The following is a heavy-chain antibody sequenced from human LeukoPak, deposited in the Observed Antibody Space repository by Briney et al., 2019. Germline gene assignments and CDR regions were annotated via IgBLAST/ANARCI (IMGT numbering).Heavy chain of an antibody. Sequence: ASVKVSCKASGYTFTGYYMHWVRQAPGQGLEWMGWINPNSGGTNYAQKFQGRVTMTRDTSISTAYMELSRLRSDDTAVYYCARDQQLDLYYYMDVWGKGTTVTVSS. J-gene: IGHJ6*03. V-gene: IGHV1-2*02. CDR2: INPNSGGT. D-gene: IGHD6-13*01. CDR3: ARDQQLDLYYYMDV. CDR1: GYTFTGYY.